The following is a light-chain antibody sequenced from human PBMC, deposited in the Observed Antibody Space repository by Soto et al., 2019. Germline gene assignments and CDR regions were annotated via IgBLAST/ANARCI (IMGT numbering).Light chain of an antibody. V-gene: IGLV2-18*02. CDR2: EVS. CDR1: SSDVGSYNR. Sequence: QSPLPQPPSVSGSPGQSVTISCTRASSDVGSYNRVSWYQQPPGTAPKLMIYEVSNRPSGVPDRFSGSKSGNTASLTISGLQAEDEADYYCSSYTSSSTYVFGTGTKVTVL. CDR3: SSYTSSSTYV. J-gene: IGLJ1*01.